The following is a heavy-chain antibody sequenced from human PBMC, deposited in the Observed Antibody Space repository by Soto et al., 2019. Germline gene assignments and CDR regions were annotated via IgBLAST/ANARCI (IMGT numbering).Heavy chain of an antibody. CDR3: ASTVIYCSSTSCYAEFDY. CDR1: GGSISSSSYY. CDR2: IYYSGST. J-gene: IGHJ4*02. D-gene: IGHD2-2*01. V-gene: IGHV4-39*01. Sequence: QLQLQESGPGLVKPSETLSLTCTVSGGSISSSSYYWGWIRQPPGKGLEWIGSIYYSGSTYYNPSLKSRVTITEDTSNIQFSLRLSSVTAADTAVYYCASTVIYCSSTSCYAEFDYWGQGTLVTVSS.